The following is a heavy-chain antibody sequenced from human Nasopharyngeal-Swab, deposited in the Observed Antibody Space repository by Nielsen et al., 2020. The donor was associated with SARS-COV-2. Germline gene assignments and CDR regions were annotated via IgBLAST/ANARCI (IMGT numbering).Heavy chain of an antibody. Sequence: GESLKISCVASGFIFSSYSMNWVRQAPGKGLEWVSYISSAGTSIYYADSVKGRFTISRDNAKNSLYLQMNSLRADDTAVYYCARDSGFHYDRFDSWGQGTLVTVSS. CDR1: GFIFSSYS. J-gene: IGHJ4*02. CDR2: ISSAGTSI. V-gene: IGHV3-48*01. D-gene: IGHD3-22*01. CDR3: ARDSGFHYDRFDS.